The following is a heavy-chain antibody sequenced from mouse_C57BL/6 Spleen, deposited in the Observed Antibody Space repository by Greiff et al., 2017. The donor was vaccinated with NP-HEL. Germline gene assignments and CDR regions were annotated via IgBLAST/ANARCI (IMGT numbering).Heavy chain of an antibody. V-gene: IGHV5-4*03. CDR3: AIVATVVNFDY. D-gene: IGHD1-1*01. CDR2: ISDGGSYT. Sequence: EVNVVESGGGLVKPGGSLKLSCAASGFTFSSYAMSWVRQTPEKRLEWVATISDGGSYTYYPDNVKGRFTISRDNAKNNLYLQMSHLKSEDTAMYYCAIVATVVNFDYWGQGTTLTVSS. CDR1: GFTFSSYA. J-gene: IGHJ2*01.